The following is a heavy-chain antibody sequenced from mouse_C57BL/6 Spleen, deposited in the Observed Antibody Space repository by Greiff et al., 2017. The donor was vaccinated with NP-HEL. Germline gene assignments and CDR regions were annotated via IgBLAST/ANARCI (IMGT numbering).Heavy chain of an antibody. J-gene: IGHJ2*01. CDR3: ASGGSYYFDY. D-gene: IGHD1-1*02. Sequence: EVQLVESGPELVKPGASVKMSCKASGYTFTDYNMHWVKQSHGKSLEWIGYINPNNGGTSYNQKFKGKATLTVNKSSSTAYMELRSLTSEDSAVYYCASGGSYYFDYWGQGTTLTVSS. V-gene: IGHV1-22*01. CDR2: INPNNGGT. CDR1: GYTFTDYN.